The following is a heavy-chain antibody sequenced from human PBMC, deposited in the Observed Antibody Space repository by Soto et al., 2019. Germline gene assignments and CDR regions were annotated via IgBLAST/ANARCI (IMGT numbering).Heavy chain of an antibody. CDR2: ISYDGSNK. CDR3: ARDYYRFNSGYGFSMDV. D-gene: IGHD5-12*01. CDR1: GFTFSSYA. Sequence: QVQLVESGGGVVQPGRSLRLSCAASGFTFSSYAMHWVRQAPGKGLEWVAVISYDGSNKYYADSVKGRFTISRDNSNNTLYLQMSSLRAEDTAVYSCARDYYRFNSGYGFSMDVWGQGTTVTVSS. V-gene: IGHV3-30-3*01. J-gene: IGHJ6*02.